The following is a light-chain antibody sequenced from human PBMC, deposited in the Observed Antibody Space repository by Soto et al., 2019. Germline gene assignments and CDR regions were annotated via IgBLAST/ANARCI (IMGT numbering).Light chain of an antibody. Sequence: QSVLTQPPSASGTPGQRVTISCSGSSSNIGGNTVNWYQQLPGTAPKLLIYSNNQRPSGLPDRFSGSKSGTSASLAISGLQSEDEADYCCAAWDDSLNGWVFGGGTKVTVL. CDR2: SNN. V-gene: IGLV1-44*01. J-gene: IGLJ3*02. CDR3: AAWDDSLNGWV. CDR1: SSNIGGNT.